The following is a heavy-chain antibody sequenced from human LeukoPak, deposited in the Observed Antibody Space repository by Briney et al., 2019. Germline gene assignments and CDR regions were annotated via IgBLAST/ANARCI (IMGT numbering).Heavy chain of an antibody. Sequence: RGGSLRLSCAPSGLSVSAHYMNSARHAPGGRLEWVPVISGGGSIYYADSVKGRFTTSSDISKNTLYLQMNSLRAEDTAIYYCARNEERGVYNWFDPWGQGTLVTVSS. V-gene: IGHV3-53*01. CDR1: GLSVSAHY. D-gene: IGHD1-1*01. CDR2: ISGGGSI. CDR3: ARNEERGVYNWFDP. J-gene: IGHJ5*02.